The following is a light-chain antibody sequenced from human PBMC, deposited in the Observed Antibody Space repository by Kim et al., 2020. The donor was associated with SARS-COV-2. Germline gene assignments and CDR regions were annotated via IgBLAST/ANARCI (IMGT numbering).Light chain of an antibody. V-gene: IGKV3-20*01. CDR3: QYYGSSIT. Sequence: LSPGEGVTRSCRASESVRSRNLAWNQQRPGQAPRLLIYGAFNRAPGIPDRFSGGGSGRDFTLTISGLEPEDFAVYYCQYYGSSITFGQGTRLEIK. J-gene: IGKJ5*01. CDR1: ESVRSRN. CDR2: GAF.